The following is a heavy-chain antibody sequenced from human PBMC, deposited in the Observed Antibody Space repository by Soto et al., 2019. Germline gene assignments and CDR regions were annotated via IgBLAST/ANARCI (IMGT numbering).Heavy chain of an antibody. Sequence: QVQLQQWGAGLLKPSETLSLTCAVYGGSFSGYYWSWIRQPPGKGLEWIGEINHSGSTNYNPSLKSRVTISVDTSKNQFSLKLSSVTAADTAVYYCARVARGWYDYWGQGTLVTVSS. V-gene: IGHV4-34*01. CDR3: ARVARGWYDY. CDR2: INHSGST. J-gene: IGHJ4*02. CDR1: GGSFSGYY. D-gene: IGHD6-19*01.